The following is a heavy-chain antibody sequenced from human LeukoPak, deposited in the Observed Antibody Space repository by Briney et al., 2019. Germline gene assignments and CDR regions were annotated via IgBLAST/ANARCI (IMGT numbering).Heavy chain of an antibody. Sequence: TGGSLRLSCAASGFTFSSYAMSWVRQAPGKGLEWVSAISGSGGSTYYADSVKGRFTISRDNSKNTLYLQMNSLRAEDTAVYYCAKALLSYSSSCFEYWGQGTLVTVSS. J-gene: IGHJ4*02. CDR2: ISGSGGST. CDR1: GFTFSSYA. D-gene: IGHD6-13*01. V-gene: IGHV3-23*01. CDR3: AKALLSYSSSCFEY.